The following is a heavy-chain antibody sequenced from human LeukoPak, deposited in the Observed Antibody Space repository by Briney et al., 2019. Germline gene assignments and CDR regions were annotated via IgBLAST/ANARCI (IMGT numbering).Heavy chain of an antibody. CDR3: AREYSSSPGDY. J-gene: IGHJ4*02. CDR1: GFTFSSYG. Sequence: PGRSLRLSCAASGFTFSSYGMHWVRQAPGKGLEWVAVIWYDGSNKYYADSVKGRFTISRDNSRNTLYLQMNSLRAEDTAVYYCAREYSSSPGDYWGQGTLVTVSS. V-gene: IGHV3-33*01. CDR2: IWYDGSNK. D-gene: IGHD6-6*01.